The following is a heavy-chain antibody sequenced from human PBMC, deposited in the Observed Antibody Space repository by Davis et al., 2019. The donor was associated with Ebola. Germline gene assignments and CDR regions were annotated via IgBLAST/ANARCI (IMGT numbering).Heavy chain of an antibody. CDR1: GFTFSSYS. J-gene: IGHJ4*02. Sequence: GGSLRLSCAASGFTFSSYSMNWVRQAPGKGLEWVSYISSSSSTIYYADSVQGRFTISRDISKNTLYLHMNYLRAEDTAVYYCAKESQWLDYFDYWGQGTLVTVSS. CDR3: AKESQWLDYFDY. V-gene: IGHV3-48*04. D-gene: IGHD6-19*01. CDR2: ISSSSSTI.